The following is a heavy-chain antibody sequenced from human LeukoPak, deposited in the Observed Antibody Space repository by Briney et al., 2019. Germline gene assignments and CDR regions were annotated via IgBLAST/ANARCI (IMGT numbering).Heavy chain of an antibody. V-gene: IGHV3-11*04. CDR2: ISSSGSTI. D-gene: IGHD6-13*01. J-gene: IGHJ4*02. CDR3: ASGVAAAEDY. CDR1: GFTLSDYS. Sequence: PGGSLRLSCAAPGFTLSDYSMSWIRQAPGKGLEWVSYISSSGSTIYYADSVKGRFTISRDNAKNSLYLQMNSLRAEDTAVYYCASGVAAAEDYWGQGTLVTVSS.